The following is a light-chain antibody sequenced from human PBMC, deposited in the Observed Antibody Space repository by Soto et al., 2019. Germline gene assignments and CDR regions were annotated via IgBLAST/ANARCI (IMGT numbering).Light chain of an antibody. J-gene: IGKJ4*01. CDR3: QESNSFLT. Sequence: DMQMTQSPSSVSASVGDRVTITCRASQGIGTWLAWYQVKPGKAPKLLIFAASTLQSGVPSRFSGSGSGTDFTLTISRLQSEDFATYYCQESNSFLTFGGGTKVEIK. V-gene: IGKV1-12*01. CDR1: QGIGTW. CDR2: AAS.